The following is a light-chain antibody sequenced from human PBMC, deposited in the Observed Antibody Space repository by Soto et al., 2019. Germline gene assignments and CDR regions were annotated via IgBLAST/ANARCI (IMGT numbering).Light chain of an antibody. J-gene: IGKJ1*01. CDR2: GAS. CDR1: QTISSN. Sequence: TQSPTPLSGSSGERATLSWRASQTISSNLAWYQHKPGQAPRLLFYGASNRATGIPARFTGSGSGTEFTLTISSLQPDDFATYYCQHYNSYSEALGQGTKVDIK. V-gene: IGKV3-15*01. CDR3: QHYNSYSEA.